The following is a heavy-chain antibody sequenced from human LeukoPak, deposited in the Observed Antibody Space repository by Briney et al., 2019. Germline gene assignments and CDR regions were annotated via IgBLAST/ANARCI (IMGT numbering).Heavy chain of an antibody. Sequence: PGGSLRLSCAASGFTFSSYAVSWVRQAPGKGLEWVSAISGSGGSTYYADSVKGRFTISRDNSKNTLYLQMNSLKTEDTAVYYCTSQGYDFWSGYPYFDYWGQGTLVTVSS. V-gene: IGHV3-23*01. CDR3: TSQGYDFWSGYPYFDY. D-gene: IGHD3-3*01. J-gene: IGHJ4*02. CDR2: ISGSGGST. CDR1: GFTFSSYA.